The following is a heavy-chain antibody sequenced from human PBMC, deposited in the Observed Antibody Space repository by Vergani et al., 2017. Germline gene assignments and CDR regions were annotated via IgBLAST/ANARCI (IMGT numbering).Heavy chain of an antibody. CDR1: GYTFTRYA. Sequence: QVQLVQSGSELKKPGASVKISCKASGYTFTRYAINWVRQAPGQGLEWMGWINTTTGNPTYAQGFTGRFVFSLDTSVTAAYLQINSLKAEDSALYYCARELVGEPMGDYWGQGTLVTVSS. V-gene: IGHV7-4-1*02. J-gene: IGHJ4*02. CDR3: ARELVGEPMGDY. CDR2: INTTTGNP. D-gene: IGHD3-10*01.